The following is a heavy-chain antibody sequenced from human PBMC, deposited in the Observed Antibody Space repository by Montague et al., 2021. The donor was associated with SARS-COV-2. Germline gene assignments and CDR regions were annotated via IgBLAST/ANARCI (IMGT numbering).Heavy chain of an antibody. CDR1: GGSISSGGYY. D-gene: IGHD5-12*01. CDR3: ARAAVATGFLFDY. V-gene: IGHV4-31*03. CDR2: IYYSGST. J-gene: IGHJ4*02. Sequence: TLSLTCTVSGGSISSGGYYWSWIRQHPGKGLEWIGYIYYSGSTYYNPSLKSRVTISVDTSKNQFSLKLSSVTAADTAVYYCARAAVATGFLFDYWGQGTLVTVSS.